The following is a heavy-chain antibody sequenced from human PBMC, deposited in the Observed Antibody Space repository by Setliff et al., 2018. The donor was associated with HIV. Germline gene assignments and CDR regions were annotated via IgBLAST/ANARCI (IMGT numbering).Heavy chain of an antibody. J-gene: IGHJ5*02. CDR2: IYSGGTT. Sequence: LSLTCTVSGGSISSSSYYWGWIRQPPGKGLEWIGNIYSGGTTYYNSSLRSRVTISVDTSKNQFSLKLNSVTAADTAVYYCARLNVEMFVVMAATPGWFGPWGQGILVTVSS. D-gene: IGHD2-15*01. CDR3: ARLNVEMFVVMAATPGWFGP. V-gene: IGHV4-39*07. CDR1: GGSISSSSYY.